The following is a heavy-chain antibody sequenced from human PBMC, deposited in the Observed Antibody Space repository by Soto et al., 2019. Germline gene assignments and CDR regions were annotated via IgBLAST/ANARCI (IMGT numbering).Heavy chain of an antibody. CDR3: ARDNDRLQLGGNYYYILDV. V-gene: IGHV1-69*12. J-gene: IGHJ6*02. CDR2: IIPLFRTP. CDR1: GGTFSSSA. Sequence: QVQLVQSGAEMKEPGSSVKVSCTTSGGTFSSSAISWLRQAPGQGLEWMGGIIPLFRTPDYAQKFQGRVTIAADESTSTAYMELSSLRSEDTAVYYCARDNDRLQLGGNYYYILDVWGQGTTITVSS. D-gene: IGHD4-4*01.